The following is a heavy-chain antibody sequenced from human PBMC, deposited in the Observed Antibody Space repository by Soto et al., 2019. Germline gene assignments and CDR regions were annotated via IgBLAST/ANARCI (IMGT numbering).Heavy chain of an antibody. Sequence: SVKVSCKASGYTFTSYGISWVRQAPGQGLEWMGWISAYNGNTNYAQKLQGRVTMTTDTSTSTAYMELRSLRSDDTAVYYCARVRPYYYDSSGYYYDYYGMDVWGQGTTVTVSS. CDR3: ARVRPYYYDSSGYYYDYYGMDV. D-gene: IGHD3-22*01. J-gene: IGHJ6*02. CDR2: ISAYNGNT. V-gene: IGHV1-18*01. CDR1: GYTFTSYG.